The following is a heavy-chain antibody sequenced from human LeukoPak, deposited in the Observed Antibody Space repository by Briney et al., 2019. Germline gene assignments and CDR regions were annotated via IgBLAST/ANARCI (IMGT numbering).Heavy chain of an antibody. Sequence: GGSLRLSCAASGFTFSRYWMHWVRQAPGKGLVWVSRINNDGSDTSYADSVKGRFTISRDNAKNSLYLQMNSLRAEDTALYYCAKDSAYYYDSSGYSDYWGQGTLVTVSS. V-gene: IGHV3-74*01. CDR1: GFTFSRYW. D-gene: IGHD3-22*01. CDR2: INNDGSDT. J-gene: IGHJ4*02. CDR3: AKDSAYYYDSSGYSDY.